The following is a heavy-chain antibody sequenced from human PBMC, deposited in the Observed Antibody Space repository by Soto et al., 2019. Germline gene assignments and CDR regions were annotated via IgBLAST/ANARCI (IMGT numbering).Heavy chain of an antibody. CDR1: GGSIGSGDYY. CDR3: AGNMAARNYYGLDV. CDR2: ISYSGRA. J-gene: IGHJ6*02. Sequence: SETLSLTCTVSGGSIGSGDYYWSWIRQSPGKGLEWIGYISYSGRAYYNPSLKSRVIISVDTSKDQFYLKLSSVTGADTAVYYCAGNMAARNYYGLDVWGQGAKVT. V-gene: IGHV4-30-4*01. D-gene: IGHD6-6*01.